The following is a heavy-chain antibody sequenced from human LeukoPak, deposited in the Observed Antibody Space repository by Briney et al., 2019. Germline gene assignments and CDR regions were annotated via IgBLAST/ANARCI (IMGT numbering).Heavy chain of an antibody. CDR2: ISGSGGST. CDR1: GGSISSGGYY. Sequence: ETLSLTCTVSGGSISSGGYYWSWVRQAPGKGLEWVSAISGSGGSTYYADSVKGRFTISRDNSKNTLYLQMNSLRAEDTAVYYCAAIWNHYYGMDVWGQGTTVTVSS. CDR3: AAIWNHYYGMDV. J-gene: IGHJ6*02. V-gene: IGHV3-23*01. D-gene: IGHD1-1*01.